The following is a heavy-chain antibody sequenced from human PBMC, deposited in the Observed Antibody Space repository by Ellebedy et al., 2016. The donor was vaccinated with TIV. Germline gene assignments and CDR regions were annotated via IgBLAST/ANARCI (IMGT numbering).Heavy chain of an antibody. CDR2: INHSGST. V-gene: IGHV4-39*07. CDR1: GGSVSSGSYY. D-gene: IGHD1-1*01. Sequence: SETLSLTXTVSGGSVSSGSYYWSWIRQPPGKGLEWIGEINHSGSTNYNPSLKSRVTISVDTSKNQFSLKLSSVTAADTAVYYCARGFAAVHRLERRYGNWGQGTLVTVSS. J-gene: IGHJ4*02. CDR3: ARGFAAVHRLERRYGN.